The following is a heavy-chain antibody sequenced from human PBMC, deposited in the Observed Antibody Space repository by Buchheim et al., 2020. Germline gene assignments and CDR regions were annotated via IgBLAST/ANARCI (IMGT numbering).Heavy chain of an antibody. CDR1: GFTFSSYE. Sequence: EVQLVESGGGLVQPGGSLRLSCAASGFTFSSYEMNWVRQAPGKGLEWVSYISSSGSTIYYADSVKGRFTISRDNSKNTLHLQMNSLRAEDTAVYYCAANYYDSSGYSDWYFDLWGRGTL. J-gene: IGHJ2*01. V-gene: IGHV3-48*03. D-gene: IGHD3-22*01. CDR2: ISSSGSTI. CDR3: AANYYDSSGYSDWYFDL.